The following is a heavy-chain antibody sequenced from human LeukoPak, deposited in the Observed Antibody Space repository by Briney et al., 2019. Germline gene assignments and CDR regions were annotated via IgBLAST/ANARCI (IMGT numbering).Heavy chain of an antibody. Sequence: GGSLRLSCAASGFTFSSYEMNWVRQAPGKGLEWVSYISSSGSTIYYADSVKGRFTFSRDNAKNSLYLQMNSLRAEDTAVYYCARWHCSSTSCQDYYYGMDVWGQGTTVTVSS. V-gene: IGHV3-48*03. D-gene: IGHD2-2*01. J-gene: IGHJ6*02. CDR1: GFTFSSYE. CDR2: ISSSGSTI. CDR3: ARWHCSSTSCQDYYYGMDV.